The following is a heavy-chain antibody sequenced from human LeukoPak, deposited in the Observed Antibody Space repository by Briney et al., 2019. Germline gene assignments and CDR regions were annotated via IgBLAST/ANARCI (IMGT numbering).Heavy chain of an antibody. Sequence: ASVKVSCKASGYTFTGYYMHWVRQAPGQGLEWMGWINPNSGGTNYAQKFQGWVPMTRDTSISTAYMELSRLRSDDTAVYYCARGLYVAGEEFNYWGQGTLVTVSS. CDR2: INPNSGGT. D-gene: IGHD6-19*01. V-gene: IGHV1-2*04. J-gene: IGHJ4*02. CDR1: GYTFTGYY. CDR3: ARGLYVAGEEFNY.